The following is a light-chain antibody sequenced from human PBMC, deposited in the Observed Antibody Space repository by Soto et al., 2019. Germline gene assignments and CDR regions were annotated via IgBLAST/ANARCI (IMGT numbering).Light chain of an antibody. CDR3: QQYKT. CDR2: KAS. J-gene: IGKJ1*01. CDR1: QSISRY. V-gene: IGKV1-5*03. Sequence: DVQMTQSPYSLSASVGDRVTITCRASQSISRYLNWYQQKPGKAPKLLIYKASSLESGVPSRFSGSGSGTEFTLTISSLQPDDFATYYCQQYKTFGQGTKVDIK.